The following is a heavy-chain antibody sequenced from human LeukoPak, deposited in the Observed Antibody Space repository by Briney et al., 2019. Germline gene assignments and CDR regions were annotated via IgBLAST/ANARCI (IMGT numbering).Heavy chain of an antibody. CDR2: IIPIFGTA. CDR1: GGTFSGYA. V-gene: IGHV1-69*13. Sequence: SVKVSCKASGGTFSGYAISWVRQAPGQGLEWMGGIIPIFGTANYAQKFQGRVTITADESTSTAYMELSSLRSEDTAVYYCARDRGDYYDSSGYYKNDAFDIWGQGTMVTVSS. CDR3: ARDRGDYYDSSGYYKNDAFDI. J-gene: IGHJ3*02. D-gene: IGHD3-22*01.